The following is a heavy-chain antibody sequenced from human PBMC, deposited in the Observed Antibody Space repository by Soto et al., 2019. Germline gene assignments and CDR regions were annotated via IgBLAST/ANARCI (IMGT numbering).Heavy chain of an antibody. CDR1: GFSVSNLY. CDR2: ISSGGST. J-gene: IGHJ4*02. Sequence: EVQLVASGGGLVQPGGSLRLSCAASGFSVSNLYMTWVRQAPGTGLEWVSVISSGGSTYYADSVKGRFTISRDNSKNTLYLEMKSLRAGDTAVYYCARDTLGGAYDFCHGGQGTLVTVSS. D-gene: IGHD3-3*01. CDR3: ARDTLGGAYDFCH. V-gene: IGHV3-66*01.